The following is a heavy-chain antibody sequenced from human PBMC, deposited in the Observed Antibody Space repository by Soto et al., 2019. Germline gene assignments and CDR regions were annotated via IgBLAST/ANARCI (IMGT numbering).Heavy chain of an antibody. D-gene: IGHD2-8*01. V-gene: IGHV1-8*01. CDR1: GYTFSSYD. CDR2: MNPNFGDT. Sequence: ASVKVSCKASGYTFSSYDINWVRQAPGQGLEWMGWMNPNFGDTDYAQKFQGRVTMTRNTSISTAYMELGSLRSEDTAVYYCARIRVMAYYHAMDVWGQGTTVAVSS. J-gene: IGHJ6*02. CDR3: ARIRVMAYYHAMDV.